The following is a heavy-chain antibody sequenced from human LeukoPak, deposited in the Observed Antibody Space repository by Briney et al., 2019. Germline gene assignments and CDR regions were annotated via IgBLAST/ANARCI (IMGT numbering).Heavy chain of an antibody. CDR3: ARQVPLLYYYDSSGYFDY. Sequence: PSETLSLTCTVSGDSISSSSYYWGWIRQPPGKGLEWIGSIYYSGNTYYNPSLKSRGTISVDTSKNQFSLRLSSETAADTAVYYCARQVPLLYYYDSSGYFDYWGQGTLVTVSS. D-gene: IGHD3-22*01. V-gene: IGHV4-39*01. CDR2: IYYSGNT. J-gene: IGHJ4*02. CDR1: GDSISSSSYY.